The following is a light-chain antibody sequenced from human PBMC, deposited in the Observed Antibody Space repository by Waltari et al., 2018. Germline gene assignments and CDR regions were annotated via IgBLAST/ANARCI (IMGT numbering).Light chain of an antibody. CDR1: QNINKG. Sequence: DIQITQSPSTLSASVGDRVTVTCRASQNINKGLAWYQQKPGKAPNLLIYDASTLQSGVPSRFSGSGFGTEFTLAISSLQPEDFATYFCQHYNTYPPTFGQGTRVELK. CDR2: DAS. V-gene: IGKV1-5*01. CDR3: QHYNTYPPT. J-gene: IGKJ1*01.